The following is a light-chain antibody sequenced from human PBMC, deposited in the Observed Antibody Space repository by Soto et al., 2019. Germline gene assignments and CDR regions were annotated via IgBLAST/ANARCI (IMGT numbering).Light chain of an antibody. CDR1: QGIDSY. CDR3: QQLKSYPIT. J-gene: IGKJ5*01. CDR2: AAS. V-gene: IGKV1-9*01. Sequence: DIQLTQSPSFLSASVGDRVTITCRASQGIDSYLAWYQQKPGKVPNLLIYAASTLQSGVPSRFSGSRSGTEFTLTISSLQPEDFATYYCQQLKSYPITFGQGTRLEIK.